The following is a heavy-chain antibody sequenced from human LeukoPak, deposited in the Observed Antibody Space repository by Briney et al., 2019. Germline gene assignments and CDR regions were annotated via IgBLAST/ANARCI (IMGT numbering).Heavy chain of an antibody. V-gene: IGHV3-53*01. J-gene: IGHJ4*02. D-gene: IGHD5-24*01. CDR3: AREGDGYNYYFDY. CDR1: GFTVSSDY. Sequence: GGSLRLSCAASGFTVSSDYMSWVRQAPGKGLEWVSVIYSGGSTFYADSVKGRFTISRDNSKNTVYLQMNSLRVEDTAVYYCAREGDGYNYYFDYWGQGTLVAVSS. CDR2: IYSGGST.